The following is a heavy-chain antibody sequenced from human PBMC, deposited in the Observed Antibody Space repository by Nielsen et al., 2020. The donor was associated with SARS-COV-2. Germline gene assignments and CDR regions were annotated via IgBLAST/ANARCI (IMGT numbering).Heavy chain of an antibody. V-gene: IGHV3-64D*09. D-gene: IGHD6-6*01. J-gene: IGHJ4*02. CDR3: AKGSRTKWEYSSFLPHFDY. Sequence: GESLKISCSASGFTFSSYAMHWVRQAPGKGLEYVSAISSNGGSTYYADSVKGRFTISRDNSKNTLYLQMSSLRAEDTAVYYCAKGSRTKWEYSSFLPHFDYWGQGTLVTVSS. CDR2: ISSNGGST. CDR1: GFTFSSYA.